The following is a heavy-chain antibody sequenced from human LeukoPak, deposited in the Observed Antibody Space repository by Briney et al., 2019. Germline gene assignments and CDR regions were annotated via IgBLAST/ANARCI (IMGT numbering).Heavy chain of an antibody. CDR2: MRPHGGNN. Sequence: PGGSLRLSCAASGFTFSDYGIHWLRQAPGKGLEWVAFMRPHGGNNYYSDSVKGRFNISRDISKNTLYLQMDSLRPEDTAVYFCAKDQAGTWGLDYWGQGTLVTVSS. J-gene: IGHJ4*02. D-gene: IGHD3-10*01. CDR3: AKDQAGTWGLDY. V-gene: IGHV3-30*02. CDR1: GFTFSDYG.